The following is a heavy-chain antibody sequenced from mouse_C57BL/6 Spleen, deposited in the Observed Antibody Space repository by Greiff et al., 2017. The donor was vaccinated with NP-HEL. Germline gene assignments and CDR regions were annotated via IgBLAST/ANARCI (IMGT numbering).Heavy chain of an antibody. V-gene: IGHV5-17*01. J-gene: IGHJ1*03. CDR1: GFTFSDYG. CDR2: ISSGSSTI. Sequence: EVKLVESGGGLVKPGGSLKLSCAASGFTFSDYGMHWVRQAPEKGLEWVAYISSGSSTIYYADTVKGRFTISRDNAKNTLFLQMTSLRSEDTAMYYCARLTAYWYFDVWGTGTTVTVSS. D-gene: IGHD4-1*01. CDR3: ARLTAYWYFDV.